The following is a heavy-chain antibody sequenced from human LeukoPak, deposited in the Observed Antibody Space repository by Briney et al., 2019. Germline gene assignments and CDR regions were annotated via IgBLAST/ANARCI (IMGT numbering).Heavy chain of an antibody. J-gene: IGHJ5*02. V-gene: IGHV3-30*04. CDR2: ISYDGSNK. CDR1: GFTFSSYA. CDR3: AKDLRAYCGGDCPPVNWFDP. D-gene: IGHD2-21*02. Sequence: PGRSLRLSCAASGFTFSSYAMHWVRQAPGKGLEWVAVISYDGSNKYYADSVKGRFTISRDNSKNTLYLQMNSLRAEDTAVYYCAKDLRAYCGGDCPPVNWFDPWGQGTLVTVSS.